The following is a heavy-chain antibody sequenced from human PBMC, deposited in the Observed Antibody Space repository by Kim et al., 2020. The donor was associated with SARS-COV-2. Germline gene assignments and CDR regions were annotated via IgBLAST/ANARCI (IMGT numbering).Heavy chain of an antibody. Sequence: GGSLRLSCAASGFTFSSYAMHWVRQAPGKGLEWVAVISYDGSNKYYADSVKGRFTISRDNSKNTLYLQMNSLRAEDTAVYYCARVRGYSYTYWDFYLCGR. CDR2: ISYDGSNK. J-gene: IGHJ2*01. V-gene: IGHV3-30*04. D-gene: IGHD5-18*01. CDR3: ARVRGYSYTYWDFYL. CDR1: GFTFSSYA.